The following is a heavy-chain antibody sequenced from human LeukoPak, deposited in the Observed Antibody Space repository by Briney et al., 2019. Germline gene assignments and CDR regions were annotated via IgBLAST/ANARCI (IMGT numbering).Heavy chain of an antibody. V-gene: IGHV1-8*01. CDR2: MNPNSGNT. CDR3: ARGRPHGDYDWLPHRDYYYDGMDV. D-gene: IGHD3-9*01. Sequence: ASVKVSCMASGYTFTSCDINWVRPATGQGLEWMGWMNPNSGNTGFAQKFQGRVTMTSNTSISTAYMELSSLRSKDKAVYYCARGRPHGDYDWLPHRDYYYDGMDVGCQGPTVIV. CDR1: GYTFTSCD. J-gene: IGHJ6*02.